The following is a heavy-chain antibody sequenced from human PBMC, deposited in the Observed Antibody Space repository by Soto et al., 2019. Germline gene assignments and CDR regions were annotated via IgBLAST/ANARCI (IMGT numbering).Heavy chain of an antibody. Sequence: SVKVSCKASGFTFTSSAVQWVRQARGQCLEWIGWIVVGSGNTNYAQKFQERVTITRDMSTSTAYMELSSLRSEDTAVYYCAADRDGDIVVVPAARALYYYGMDVWGQGTTVTVSS. CDR3: AADRDGDIVVVPAARALYYYGMDV. J-gene: IGHJ6*02. CDR2: IVVGSGNT. D-gene: IGHD2-2*01. CDR1: GFTFTSSA. V-gene: IGHV1-58*01.